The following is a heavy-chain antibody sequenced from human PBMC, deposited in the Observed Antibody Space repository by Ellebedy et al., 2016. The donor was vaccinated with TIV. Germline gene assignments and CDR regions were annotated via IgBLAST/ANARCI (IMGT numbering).Heavy chain of an antibody. J-gene: IGHJ3*01. V-gene: IGHV4-34*01. CDR3: ARDDSVTGDAFDV. CDR2: INHSGST. Sequence: SETLSLTCAVYGGSFSGYYWSWIRQPPGKGLEWIGEINHSGSTNYNPSLKSRVTIPLDTSKNQFSLKLSSVTAADTAVYYCARDDSVTGDAFDVWGLGTTVTVSS. CDR1: GGSFSGYY. D-gene: IGHD4-11*01.